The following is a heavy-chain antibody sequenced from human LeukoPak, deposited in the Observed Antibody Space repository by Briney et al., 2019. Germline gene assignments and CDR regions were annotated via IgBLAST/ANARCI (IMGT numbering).Heavy chain of an antibody. J-gene: IGHJ6*03. D-gene: IGHD2-2*01. Sequence: SETLSLTCTVSGGSISSYYWTWIRQSPGTGLEWIGYIHDSVNTDYNPSLKSRVTISVDTSNKQFSLKLNSVTAADTAVYYCARRGYCSSTSCYGINMDVWGKGATVTVSS. CDR2: IHDSVNT. V-gene: IGHV4-59*01. CDR3: ARRGYCSSTSCYGINMDV. CDR1: GGSISSYY.